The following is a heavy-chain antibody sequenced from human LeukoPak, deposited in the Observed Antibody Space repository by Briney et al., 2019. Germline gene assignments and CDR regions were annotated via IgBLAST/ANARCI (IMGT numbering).Heavy chain of an antibody. V-gene: IGHV4-34*01. J-gene: IGHJ4*02. Sequence: SETLSLTCAVYGGSFSGYYWSWIRQPPGKGLEWIGEINHSGSTNYNPSLKSRVTISVDTSKNQFSLKLSSVTAADTAVYYCARHIVATIIIAYYFDYWGQGTLVTVSS. CDR1: GGSFSGYY. CDR2: INHSGST. D-gene: IGHD5-12*01. CDR3: ARHIVATIIIAYYFDY.